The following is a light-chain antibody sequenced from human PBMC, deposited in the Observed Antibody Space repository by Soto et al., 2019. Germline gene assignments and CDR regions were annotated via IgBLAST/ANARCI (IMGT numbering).Light chain of an antibody. Sequence: EIVMTQSPATLSVSPGERATLSCRSSQSVSSYLAWYQQKPGQAPRLLIYGASSRATGIPDRFSGSGSGTDFTLTISRLEPEDFAVYYCQQYGSSPPLTFGGGTKVAIK. V-gene: IGKV3-20*01. CDR2: GAS. CDR3: QQYGSSPPLT. J-gene: IGKJ4*01. CDR1: QSVSSY.